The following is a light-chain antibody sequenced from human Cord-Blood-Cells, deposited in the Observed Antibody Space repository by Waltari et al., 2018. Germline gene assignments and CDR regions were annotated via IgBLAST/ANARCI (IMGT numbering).Light chain of an antibody. J-gene: IGKJ2*01. Sequence: DIQMTQSPSSLSAAVGDRVTITCQARQDISNYLNWYQQKPGKAPKLLIYDASNLETGVPSRFIGSGSATDDTYTIGSLQPEESATYYCQQYDNLPPGTFGQGTKLEIK. CDR2: DAS. CDR3: QQYDNLPPGT. CDR1: QDISNY. V-gene: IGKV1-33*01.